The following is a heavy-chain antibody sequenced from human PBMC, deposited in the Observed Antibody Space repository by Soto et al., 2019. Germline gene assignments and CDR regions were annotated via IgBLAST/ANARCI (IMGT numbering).Heavy chain of an antibody. CDR2: IGSGSYI. Sequence: GGSLRLSCAASGFTFSTHGMNWVRQAPGKGLEWVSSIGSGSYIYYADSVKGRFAISRDNAKNSLYLQMNSLRAEDTAMYYCARRDNSGYYFFDSWGQGTLVTVSS. D-gene: IGHD6-19*01. V-gene: IGHV3-21*01. CDR3: ARRDNSGYYFFDS. J-gene: IGHJ4*02. CDR1: GFTFSTHG.